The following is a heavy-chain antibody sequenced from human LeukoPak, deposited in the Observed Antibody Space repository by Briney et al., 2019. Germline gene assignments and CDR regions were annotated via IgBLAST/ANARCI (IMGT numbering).Heavy chain of an antibody. D-gene: IGHD3-16*01. V-gene: IGHV1-2*02. J-gene: IGHJ4*02. CDR2: INPNSGGT. CDR3: AREVDDYVWGSYLFDY. Sequence: ASVTVSFKASGYTFTGYYIHWVQQAPGQGLEWMGWINPNSGGTNYAQKFQGRVTMTRDTSITTAYMELSRLRSDDTAVYYCAREVDDYVWGSYLFDYWGQGTLVTVSS. CDR1: GYTFTGYY.